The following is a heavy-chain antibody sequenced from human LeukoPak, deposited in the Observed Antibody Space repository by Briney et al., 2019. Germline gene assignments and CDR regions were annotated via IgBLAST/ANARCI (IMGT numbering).Heavy chain of an antibody. CDR2: IIPILGIA. CDR1: GGTFSSYA. Sequence: SVKVSCKASGGTFSSYAISWVRQAPGQGLEWMGRIIPILGIANYAQKFQGRVTITADKFTSTAYMELSSLRSEDTAVYYCAGDDILTPDYYYYYGMDVWGQGTTVTVSS. J-gene: IGHJ6*02. V-gene: IGHV1-69*04. CDR3: AGDDILTPDYYYYYGMDV. D-gene: IGHD3-9*01.